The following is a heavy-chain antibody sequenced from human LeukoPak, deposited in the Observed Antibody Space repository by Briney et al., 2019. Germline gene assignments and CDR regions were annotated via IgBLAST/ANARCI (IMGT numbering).Heavy chain of an antibody. Sequence: SETLSLTCAVPGGSISSSNWWSWVRQPPGKGLEWIGEIYHSGSTNYNPSLKSRVTISVDKSKNQFSLKLSSVTAADTAVYYCARDMTTVTTSSSGFDYWGQGTLVTVSS. CDR1: GGSISSSNW. CDR2: IYHSGST. CDR3: ARDMTTVTTSSSGFDY. D-gene: IGHD4-17*01. V-gene: IGHV4-4*02. J-gene: IGHJ4*02.